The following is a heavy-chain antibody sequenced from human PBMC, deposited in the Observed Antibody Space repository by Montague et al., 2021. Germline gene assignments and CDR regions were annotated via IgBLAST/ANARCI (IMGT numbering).Heavy chain of an antibody. D-gene: IGHD3-10*01. CDR1: GDSISSYEYY. Sequence: SETLSLTCSVSGDSISSYEYYWTWIRRPAGRGLEWIGRVYKRGDTNTNPSLRSRLTLSVDTSKNHFSLTLTSVTAADTAVYFCARDSPVVEPWVGEHKGALDIWGQGTMVTVSS. J-gene: IGHJ3*02. CDR2: VYKRGDT. CDR3: ARDSPVVEPWVGEHKGALDI. V-gene: IGHV4-4*07.